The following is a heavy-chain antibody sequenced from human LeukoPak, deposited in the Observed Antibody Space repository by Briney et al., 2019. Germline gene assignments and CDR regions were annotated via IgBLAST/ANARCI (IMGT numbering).Heavy chain of an antibody. V-gene: IGHV3-30*18. J-gene: IGHJ4*02. Sequence: GGSLRLSCAASGFSFISYGMHWVRQAPGKGLEWVGVISDDGRRKDYADSVKGRFTISRDNSKDTLYLQMNSLRAEDTAVYYCAKRPSDYGDYVSYFDYWAQGTLVTVSS. CDR3: AKRPSDYGDYVSYFDY. D-gene: IGHD4-17*01. CDR2: ISDDGRRK. CDR1: GFSFISYG.